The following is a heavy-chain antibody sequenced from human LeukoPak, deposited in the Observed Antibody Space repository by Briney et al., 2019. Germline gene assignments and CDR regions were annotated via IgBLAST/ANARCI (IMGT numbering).Heavy chain of an antibody. Sequence: GGSLRLSCAASGFTFSSYEMNWVRQAPGKGLEWVSSISSSSSYIYYADSVKGRFTISRDNAKNSLYLQMNSLRAEDTAVYYCARDRGHGSGSYYFAAMDVWGKGTTVTVSS. CDR1: GFTFSSYE. V-gene: IGHV3-21*01. CDR3: ARDRGHGSGSYYFAAMDV. D-gene: IGHD3-10*01. J-gene: IGHJ6*03. CDR2: ISSSSSYI.